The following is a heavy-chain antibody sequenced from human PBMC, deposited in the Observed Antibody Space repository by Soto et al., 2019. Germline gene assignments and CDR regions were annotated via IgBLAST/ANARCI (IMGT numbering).Heavy chain of an antibody. V-gene: IGHV4-4*02. Sequence: SETLSLTCAFSGGSISSSNWWSWVRQPPGKGLEWIGEIYHSGSTNYNPSLKSRVTISVDKSKNQFSLKLSSVTAADTAVYYRARLGHQTVVVRAEQDDGVDYWGQGTLVNVFS. CDR2: IYHSGST. CDR3: ARLGHQTVVVRAEQDDGVDY. J-gene: IGHJ4*02. D-gene: IGHD2-2*01. CDR1: GGSISSSNW.